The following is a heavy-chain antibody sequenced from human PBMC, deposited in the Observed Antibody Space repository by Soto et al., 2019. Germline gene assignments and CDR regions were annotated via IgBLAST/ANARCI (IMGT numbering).Heavy chain of an antibody. CDR3: DRGHSSGWVLGY. CDR2: INPSGGST. J-gene: IGHJ4*02. D-gene: IGHD6-19*01. CDR1: GYTFTSYY. V-gene: IGHV1-46*03. Sequence: QVQLVQSGAEVKKPGASVKVSCKASGYTFTSYYMHCVRQAPGQGLEWMGIINPSGGSTSYAQKVQGRVIMTRETSTSTVYMELSSLRSEDTAVYYCDRGHSSGWVLGYWGQGTLVTVSS.